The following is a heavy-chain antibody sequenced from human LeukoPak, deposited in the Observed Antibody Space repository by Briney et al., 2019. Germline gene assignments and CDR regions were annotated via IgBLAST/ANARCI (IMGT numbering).Heavy chain of an antibody. V-gene: IGHV3-23*01. CDR3: TKDPNGDYVGAFDP. CDR2: ITGGHYPT. D-gene: IGHD4-17*01. J-gene: IGHJ5*02. Sequence: GGSLRLSCADSGFSFSSFAMTWVRQAPGKGLEWVSSITGGHYPTYNTDSVKGRFTISRDNSKNTLYLQMNSLRADDTAVYYCTKDPNGDYVGAFDPWGQGTLVTVSS. CDR1: GFSFSSFA.